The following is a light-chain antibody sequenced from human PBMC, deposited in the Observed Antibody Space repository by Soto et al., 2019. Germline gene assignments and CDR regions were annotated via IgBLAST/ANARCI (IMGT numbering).Light chain of an antibody. V-gene: IGLV2-8*01. J-gene: IGLJ1*01. CDR2: EVN. Sequence: QSVLTQPPYASGSPGQSGTISCTGTSSDVGGYNYVSCYQQHPGKAPKLMIYEVNKRPSGVPDRFSGSKSGNTASLTVSGLNPEDEADYYCSSYAGSNTYVFGSGTELTVL. CDR3: SSYAGSNTYV. CDR1: SSDVGGYNY.